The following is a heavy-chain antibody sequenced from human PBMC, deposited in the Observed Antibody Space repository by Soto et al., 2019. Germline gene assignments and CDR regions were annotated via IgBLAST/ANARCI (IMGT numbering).Heavy chain of an antibody. Sequence: GGSLRLSCAASGFTFSSYSMNWVRQAPGKGLEWVSSISSSSSYIYYADSVKGRFTISRDNAKNSLYLQMNSLRAEDTAVYYCARSMYDFWSGYYEDPGGDYWGQGTLVTVSS. CDR2: ISSSSSYI. D-gene: IGHD3-3*01. V-gene: IGHV3-21*01. CDR3: ARSMYDFWSGYYEDPGGDY. J-gene: IGHJ4*02. CDR1: GFTFSSYS.